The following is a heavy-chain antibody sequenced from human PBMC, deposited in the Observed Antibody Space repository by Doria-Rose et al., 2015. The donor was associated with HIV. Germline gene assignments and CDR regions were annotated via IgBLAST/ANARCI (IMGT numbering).Heavy chain of an antibody. CDR3: ARIKSSRWYHKYYFDF. D-gene: IGHD6-13*01. Sequence: SGPVLVKPTETLTLTCTVSGVSLSSPGMGVSWIRQPPGKALEWLANIVSDDERSYKTSLKSRLTISRGTSNSQVFLTMTDMDPVDTATYYCARIKSSRWYHKYYFDFWGQGTLVIVSA. J-gene: IGHJ4*02. V-gene: IGHV2-26*01. CDR1: GVSLSSPGMG. CDR2: IVSDDER.